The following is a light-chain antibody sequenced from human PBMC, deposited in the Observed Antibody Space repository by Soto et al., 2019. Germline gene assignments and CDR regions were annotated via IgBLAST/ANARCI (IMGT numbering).Light chain of an antibody. J-gene: IGKJ2*01. CDR2: GAS. Sequence: AIQMTQSPSSLSASVGDRVTITCRASQGIRSDLGWYQQKPGKAPQFLIYGASSLQSSVPSRFSGSGSGTDFTLTISSLQPEDFATYYCLQDYHYPYTFGQGTKLEVK. V-gene: IGKV1-6*01. CDR3: LQDYHYPYT. CDR1: QGIRSD.